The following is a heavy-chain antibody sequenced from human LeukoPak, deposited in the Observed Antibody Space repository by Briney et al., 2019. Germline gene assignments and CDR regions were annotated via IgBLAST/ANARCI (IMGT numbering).Heavy chain of an antibody. V-gene: IGHV3-13*01. J-gene: IGHJ4*02. Sequence: GGSLRLSCAASGFTFSSYDMHWVRQATGKGLEWVSAIGTAGDTYYPGSVKGRFTISRENAKNSLYLQMNSLRAGDTAVYYCARDATKVLAQLDFEFGGQGTLVTVSS. CDR2: IGTAGDT. CDR1: GFTFSSYD. CDR3: ARDATKVLAQLDFEF. D-gene: IGHD6-6*01.